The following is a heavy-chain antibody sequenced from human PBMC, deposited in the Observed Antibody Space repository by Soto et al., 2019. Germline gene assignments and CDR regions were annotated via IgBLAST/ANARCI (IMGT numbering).Heavy chain of an antibody. V-gene: IGHV5-51*01. J-gene: IGHJ6*02. Sequence: GESLKISCKGSGYSFTIYWIGWVRQMPGKGLERMGIIYPGDSDTRYSPSFQGQVTISADKSISTAYLQWSSLKASDTAMYYCAXSLQLERPDYYYYGMDVWGQGTTVTVSS. D-gene: IGHD1-1*01. CDR2: IYPGDSDT. CDR1: GYSFTIYW. CDR3: AXSLQLERPDYYYYGMDV.